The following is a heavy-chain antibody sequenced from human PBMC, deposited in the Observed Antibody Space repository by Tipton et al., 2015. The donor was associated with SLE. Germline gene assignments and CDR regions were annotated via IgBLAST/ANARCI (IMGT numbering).Heavy chain of an antibody. CDR1: GYTFTSYA. CDR3: ARGGIYCSGGSCYPVYYFDY. D-gene: IGHD2-15*01. CDR2: INAGNGNT. V-gene: IGHV1-3*01. Sequence: QVQLVQSGAEVKKPGASVKVSCKASGYTFTSYAMHWVRQAPGQRLEWMGWINAGNGNTKYSQKFQGRVTITRDTSASTAYMELSSLRSEDTAVYYCARGGIYCSGGSCYPVYYFDYWGQGTLVTVSS. J-gene: IGHJ4*02.